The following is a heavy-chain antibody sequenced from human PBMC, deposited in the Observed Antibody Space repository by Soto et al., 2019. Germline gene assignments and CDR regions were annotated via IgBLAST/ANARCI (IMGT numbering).Heavy chain of an antibody. V-gene: IGHV4-31*03. Sequence: QVQLQESGPGLVKPSQTLSLTCTVSGGSISSGGYYWSWIRQHPGKGLEWIGYIYYSGSTYYNPSLKSRVTISVDTSKNQFSLKLSSVTAADTAVYYCARARQKWELLGSGREGGYYFDYWGQGTLVTVSS. D-gene: IGHD1-26*01. J-gene: IGHJ4*02. CDR1: GGSISSGGYY. CDR3: ARARQKWELLGSGREGGYYFDY. CDR2: IYYSGST.